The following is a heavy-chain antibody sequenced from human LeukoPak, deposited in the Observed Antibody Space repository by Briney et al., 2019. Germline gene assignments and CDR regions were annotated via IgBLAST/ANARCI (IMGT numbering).Heavy chain of an antibody. CDR3: ARGRIHYDSSGYYYDPGFDY. V-gene: IGHV4-4*07. CDR1: GGSISSYY. Sequence: PSETLSLTCTVSGGSISSYYWSWIRQPAGKGLEWIGRIYTSGSINYNPSLKSRVTMSVDTSKNQFSLKLSSVTAADTAVYCCARGRIHYDSSGYYYDPGFDYWGQGTLVTVSS. J-gene: IGHJ4*02. CDR2: IYTSGSI. D-gene: IGHD3-22*01.